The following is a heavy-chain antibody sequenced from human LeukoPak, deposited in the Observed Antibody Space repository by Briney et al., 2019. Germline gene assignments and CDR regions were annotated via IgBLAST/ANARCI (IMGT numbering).Heavy chain of an antibody. CDR3: ARSNPSGGYYCDY. D-gene: IGHD3-3*01. CDR1: GYTFTGYY. J-gene: IGHJ4*02. CDR2: INPNSGGT. Sequence: ASVKVSCKASGYTFTGYYMHWVRQAPGQGLEWMGWINPNSGGTNYAQKFQGRVTMTRDTSISTAYMELSRLRSDDTAVYYCARSNPSGGYYCDYWGQGTLVTVSS. V-gene: IGHV1-2*02.